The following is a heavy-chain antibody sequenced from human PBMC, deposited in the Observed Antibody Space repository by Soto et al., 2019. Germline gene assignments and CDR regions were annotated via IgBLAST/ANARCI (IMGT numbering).Heavy chain of an antibody. CDR2: IYHSGST. CDR3: ARVPDR. Sequence: ASETLSLTCAVSGGSISSGGYSWSWIRQPPGKGLEWIGDIYHSGSTYYNPSLKSRVTISVDRSKNQFSLKLSSVTAADTAVYYCARVPDRWGQGTLVTVSS. D-gene: IGHD2-2*01. V-gene: IGHV4-30-2*01. J-gene: IGHJ5*02. CDR1: GGSISSGGYS.